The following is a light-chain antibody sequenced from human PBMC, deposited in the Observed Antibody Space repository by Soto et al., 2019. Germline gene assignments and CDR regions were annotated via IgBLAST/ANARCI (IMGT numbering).Light chain of an antibody. Sequence: EIVLTQSPATLSLSPCERATLSFSASQSVSSSHLAWYQHKPGQAPRLLIHGASTRATGVPDRFSGSGSGTDFTLTISRLEPEDFAVYHCQQYGSLSWTFGQGTKVDIK. CDR3: QQYGSLSWT. CDR2: GAS. V-gene: IGKV3-20*01. J-gene: IGKJ1*01. CDR1: QSVSSSH.